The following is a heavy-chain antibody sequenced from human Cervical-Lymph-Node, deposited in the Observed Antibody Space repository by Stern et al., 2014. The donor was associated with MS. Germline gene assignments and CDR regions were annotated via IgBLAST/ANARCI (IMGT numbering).Heavy chain of an antibody. J-gene: IGHJ4*02. D-gene: IGHD4-17*01. CDR1: GGSISSGDYY. V-gene: IGHV4-31*03. CDR2: IYYSGYS. CDR3: ARVGGSVSTTRLFDY. Sequence: VQLVESGPGLVKPSQTLSLTCTVSGGSISSGDYYWAWIRQPPGKGLEWIGYIYYSGYSYYNPSLQSRVTISVDTSKNQFSLKLSSVTAADTAMYYCARVGGSVSTTRLFDYWGQGTLVTVSS.